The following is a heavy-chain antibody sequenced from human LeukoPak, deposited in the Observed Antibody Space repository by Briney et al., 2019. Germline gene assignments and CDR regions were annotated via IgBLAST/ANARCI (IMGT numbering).Heavy chain of an antibody. CDR3: ARGYDFWSGYPRFDY. J-gene: IGHJ4*02. CDR1: GYTFTGYY. Sequence: ASVKVSCKASGYTFTGYYMHWVRQAPGQGLEWMGWINPNSGGTNYAQKFQGRVTMTRDTSISTAYMELSSLRSEDTAVYYCARGYDFWSGYPRFDYWGQGTLVTVSS. D-gene: IGHD3-3*01. V-gene: IGHV1-2*02. CDR2: INPNSGGT.